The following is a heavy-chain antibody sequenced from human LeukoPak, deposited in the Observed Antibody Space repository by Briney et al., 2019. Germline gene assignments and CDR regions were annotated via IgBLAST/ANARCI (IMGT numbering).Heavy chain of an antibody. Sequence: SETLSLTCTVSGGSISSYFWSWIRQPPGQGLEWIGYIYYSGSTNYNPSLKSRVTISVDTSKNQFSLKLSSVTAADTAVYYCARSPYSSRWSSYYFDYWGQGTLVTVSS. CDR3: ARSPYSSRWSSYYFDY. D-gene: IGHD6-13*01. V-gene: IGHV4-59*01. J-gene: IGHJ4*02. CDR1: GGSISSYF. CDR2: IYYSGST.